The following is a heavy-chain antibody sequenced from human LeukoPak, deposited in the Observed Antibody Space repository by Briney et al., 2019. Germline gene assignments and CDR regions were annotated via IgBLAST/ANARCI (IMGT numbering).Heavy chain of an antibody. Sequence: ASVKVSCKASRYTFTSYGISWVRQAPGQGLEWMGWISAYNGNTNYAQTLQGRVTMTTDTSTSTAYMELRSLRSDDTAVYYCARVPGYCSSTSCYFHSSYYYYYYMDVWGKGTTVTVSS. CDR2: ISAYNGNT. D-gene: IGHD2-2*01. J-gene: IGHJ6*03. CDR1: RYTFTSYG. V-gene: IGHV1-18*01. CDR3: ARVPGYCSSTSCYFHSSYYYYYYMDV.